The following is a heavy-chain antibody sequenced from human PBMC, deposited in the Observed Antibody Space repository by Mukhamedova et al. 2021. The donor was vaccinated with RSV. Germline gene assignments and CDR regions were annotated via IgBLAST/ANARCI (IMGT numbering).Heavy chain of an antibody. V-gene: IGHV3-33*03. J-gene: IGHJ6*03. D-gene: IGHD6-19*01. Sequence: VRQAPGKGLEWVAFIWNDGSSKYYADSVKGRFTISRDNSKKTVYLEMNDLRAEDTALYFCAKVRQWKVPSSYYYINGWGKGTAVIV. CDR2: IWNDGSSK. CDR3: AKVRQWKVPSSYYYING.